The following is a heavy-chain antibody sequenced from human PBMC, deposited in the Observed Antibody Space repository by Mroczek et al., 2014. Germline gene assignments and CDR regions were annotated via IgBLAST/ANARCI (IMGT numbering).Heavy chain of an antibody. D-gene: IGHD2-2*01. V-gene: IGHV4-31*03. CDR1: GGSISSGGYY. Sequence: QVQLVQSGPGLVKPSQTLSLTCTVSGGSISSGGYYWSWIRQHPGKGLEWIGYIYYSGSTYYNPSLKSRVTISVDTSKNQFSLKLSSVTAADTAVYYCARDFLYCSSTSCYVYYYGMDVWGQGTTVTVSS. CDR2: IYYSGST. CDR3: ARDFLYCSSTSCYVYYYGMDV. J-gene: IGHJ6*02.